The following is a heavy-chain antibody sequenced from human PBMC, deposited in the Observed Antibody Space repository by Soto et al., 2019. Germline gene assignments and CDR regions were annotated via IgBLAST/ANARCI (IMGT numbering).Heavy chain of an antibody. V-gene: IGHV1-18*01. Sequence: QVQLVQSGAEVKKPGASVKVSCKASGYTFTSYGISWVRQAPGQGLEWMGWISAYNGNTNYAQKLQGRVTMTTDASTSTAYMELRSLRSDDTAVYYCARESYNYYDSSGYDYGLDYWGQGTLVTVSS. J-gene: IGHJ4*02. CDR2: ISAYNGNT. CDR1: GYTFTSYG. CDR3: ARESYNYYDSSGYDYGLDY. D-gene: IGHD3-22*01.